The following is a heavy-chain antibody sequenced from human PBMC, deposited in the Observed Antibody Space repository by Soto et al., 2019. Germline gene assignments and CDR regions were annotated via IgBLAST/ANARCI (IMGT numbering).Heavy chain of an antibody. CDR1: GDSVSSNSAA. Sequence: PSQTLSLTCAISGDSVSSNSAAWNWIRQSPSRGLEWLGRTYYRSKWYNDYAVSVKSRITINPDTSKNQFSLQLNSVTPEDTAVYYCARDRVTGRITSRASYGMEVWGQGTTVTVSS. V-gene: IGHV6-1*01. CDR3: ARDRVTGRITSRASYGMEV. J-gene: IGHJ6*02. CDR2: TYYRSKWYN. D-gene: IGHD3-16*01.